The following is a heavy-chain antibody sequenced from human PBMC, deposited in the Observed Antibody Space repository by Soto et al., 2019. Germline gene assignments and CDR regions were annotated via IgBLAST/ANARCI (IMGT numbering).Heavy chain of an antibody. CDR3: ARCSGLRFLEWLLVDP. CDR2: IKQDGSEK. CDR1: GFTFSSYW. V-gene: IGHV3-7*03. J-gene: IGHJ5*02. Sequence: LRLSCAASGFTFSSYWMSWVRQAPGKGLEWVANIKQDGSEKYYVDSVKGRFTISRDNAKNSLYLQMNSLRAEDTAVYYCARCSGLRFLEWLLVDPWGQGTLVTVSS. D-gene: IGHD3-3*01.